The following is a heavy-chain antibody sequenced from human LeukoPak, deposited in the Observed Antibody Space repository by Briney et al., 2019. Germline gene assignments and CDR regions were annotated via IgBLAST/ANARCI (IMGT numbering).Heavy chain of an antibody. D-gene: IGHD4-17*01. J-gene: IGHJ4*02. CDR1: GGSISSYY. CDR3: TRHDYGDYRFDY. Sequence: SETLSLTCTVSGGSISSYYWSWIRQPPGKGPEWIGYIYYSGSTNYNPSLKSRVTISVDTSKNQFSLKLSSVTAADTAVYYCTRHDYGDYRFDYWGQGTLVTVS. V-gene: IGHV4-59*08. CDR2: IYYSGST.